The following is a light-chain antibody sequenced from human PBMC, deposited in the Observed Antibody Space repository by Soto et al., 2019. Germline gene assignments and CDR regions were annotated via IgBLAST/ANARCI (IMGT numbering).Light chain of an antibody. V-gene: IGKV3-15*01. CDR2: GAS. CDR3: QQYSDWPLT. Sequence: EIVMTQSPATLSVSPGERVSLSCRASQSVSSKLAWYQQKPGQAPRLLIYGASTRATGIPVRFSGSGSGTEFTLTISSLQSEDFAVYYCQQYSDWPLTFGGGAKVEIK. J-gene: IGKJ4*01. CDR1: QSVSSK.